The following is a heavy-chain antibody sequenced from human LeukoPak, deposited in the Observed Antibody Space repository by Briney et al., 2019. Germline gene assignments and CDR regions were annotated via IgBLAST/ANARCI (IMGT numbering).Heavy chain of an antibody. D-gene: IGHD1-26*01. Sequence: SETLSLTCTVSGGFISSYYWSWIRQPPGKGLEWIGYIYYSGSTNYNPSLKSRVTISVDTSKNQFSLKLCSVTAADTAVYYCARHDAGATYDAFDIWGQGTMVTVSS. CDR3: ARHDAGATYDAFDI. CDR2: IYYSGST. CDR1: GGFISSYY. V-gene: IGHV4-59*08. J-gene: IGHJ3*02.